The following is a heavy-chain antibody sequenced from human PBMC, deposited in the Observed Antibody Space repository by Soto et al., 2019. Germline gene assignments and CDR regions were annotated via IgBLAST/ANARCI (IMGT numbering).Heavy chain of an antibody. CDR1: GYTFTSYG. Sequence: QVQLVQSGAEVKKPRASVKVSCKPSGYTFTSYGIHWVRQAPGQRPEWMGWINTGKGHTEYSPTFQGRLSITRDTSASTAYMEMSSLTSEDTAVYYCARGSCSSTAGYHVDYWGQGTLVTVSS. D-gene: IGHD2-2*01. CDR3: ARGSCSSTAGYHVDY. CDR2: INTGKGHT. J-gene: IGHJ4*02. V-gene: IGHV1-3*04.